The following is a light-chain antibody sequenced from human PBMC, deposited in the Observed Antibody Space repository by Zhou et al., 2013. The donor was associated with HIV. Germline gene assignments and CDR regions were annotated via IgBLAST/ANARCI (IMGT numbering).Light chain of an antibody. J-gene: IGKJ2*01. CDR3: QQYSSYPVS. V-gene: IGKV1-8*01. Sequence: AIRMTQSPSSLSASTGDRVTITCRASQGISSYSAWYQQKPGKAPKLLIYSASTLQSGVPSRFSGSGSGTDFSLTISCLQSEDFATYYCQQYSSYPVSFGLGDQAGDQT. CDR2: SAS. CDR1: QGISSY.